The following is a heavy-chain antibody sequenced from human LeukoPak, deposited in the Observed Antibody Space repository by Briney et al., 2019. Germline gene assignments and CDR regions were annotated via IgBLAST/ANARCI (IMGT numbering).Heavy chain of an antibody. V-gene: IGHV3-11*01. D-gene: IGHD5-12*01. Sequence: GGSLRLSCAASGFTFSDYYMSWIRQAPGKGLEWVSYISSSGSTIYYADSVKGRFTISRDNSKNTLYLQMNSLRAEDTAVYYCAKDRQWLRLSASDYWGQGTLVTVSS. CDR2: ISSSGSTI. CDR1: GFTFSDYY. CDR3: AKDRQWLRLSASDY. J-gene: IGHJ4*02.